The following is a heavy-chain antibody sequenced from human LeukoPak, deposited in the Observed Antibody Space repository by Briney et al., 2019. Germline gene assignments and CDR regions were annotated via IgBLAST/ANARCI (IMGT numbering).Heavy chain of an antibody. CDR3: AKQLGYCSDGSCYFPY. J-gene: IGHJ4*02. V-gene: IGHV3-9*01. CDR2: ISGNSDSI. Sequence: PGGSLRLSCAASGFTFDDYAIHWVRQTPGKGLEWVSGISGNSDSIGYVDSVKGRFTISRDNAKNSLYLQINSLRAEDTAVYYCAKQLGYCSDGSCYFPYWGQGTLVTVSS. CDR1: GFTFDDYA. D-gene: IGHD2-15*01.